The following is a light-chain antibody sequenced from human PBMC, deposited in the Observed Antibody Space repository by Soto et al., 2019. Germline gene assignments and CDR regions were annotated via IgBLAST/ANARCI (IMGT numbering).Light chain of an antibody. J-gene: IGKJ3*01. V-gene: IGKV1-39*01. CDR2: GAS. Sequence: DIQMTQSPSSLPASVGDRVTITCRARQSINIYLNWYQQKPGKAPKFLIYGASSLRSGVPSRFSGSGSGTDFTLTISSLQPEDFAAYYCQYCDYLPIFGPGTTVDFK. CDR3: QYCDYLPI. CDR1: QSINIY.